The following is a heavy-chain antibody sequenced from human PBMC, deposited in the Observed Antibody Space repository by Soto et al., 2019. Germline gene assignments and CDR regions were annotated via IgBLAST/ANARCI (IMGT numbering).Heavy chain of an antibody. Sequence: SETLSLTCAVSGGSISSSNWWSWVRQPPGKGLEWIGEIYHSGSTNYNPSLKSRVTISVDTSKNQFSLKLSSVTDADTAVYYCARSPAAIPGWFDPWGQGTLVTVSS. CDR3: ARSPAAIPGWFDP. D-gene: IGHD2-2*02. V-gene: IGHV4-4*02. CDR1: GGSISSSNW. J-gene: IGHJ5*02. CDR2: IYHSGST.